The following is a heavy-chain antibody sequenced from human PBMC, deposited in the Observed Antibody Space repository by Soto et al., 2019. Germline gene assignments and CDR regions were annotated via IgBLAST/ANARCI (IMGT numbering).Heavy chain of an antibody. Sequence: QVQLQESGPGLVKPSETLSLTCTVSGGSVSSGSYYWSWIRQSPGKGLEWIAYSSYSGSTSYKPSLKSRATISVDTSRNQFSLKLRSVTAADTAVYYWARQRSGLEMYNWFDPWGQGTLVSVSS. CDR2: SSYSGST. CDR3: ARQRSGLEMYNWFDP. J-gene: IGHJ5*02. V-gene: IGHV4-61*01. D-gene: IGHD3-3*01. CDR1: GGSVSSGSYY.